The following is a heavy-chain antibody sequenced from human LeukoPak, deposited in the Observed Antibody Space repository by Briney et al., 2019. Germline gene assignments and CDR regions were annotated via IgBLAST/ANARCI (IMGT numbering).Heavy chain of an antibody. V-gene: IGHV1-18*01. CDR2: ISAYNGNT. D-gene: IGHD4-17*01. CDR3: AKCRGDYDFFYDY. CDR1: GYTFTRYA. Sequence: ASVKVSCKASGYTFTRYAINWLRQAPGQGLEWMGWISAYNGNTNYAQKLQGRVTMTTDTSTSTAYMELRSLRSDDTAVYYCAKCRGDYDFFYDYWGQGTLVTVSS. J-gene: IGHJ4*02.